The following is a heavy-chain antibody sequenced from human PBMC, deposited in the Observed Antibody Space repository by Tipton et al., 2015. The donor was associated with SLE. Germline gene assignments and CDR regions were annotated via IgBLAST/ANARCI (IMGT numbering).Heavy chain of an antibody. Sequence: SLRLSCAASGFTFSDYGMHWVRPAPGKGLEWVAFIRYDGSDKDYTDSVKGRVTISRDNSKNTLYLQMNSLGAEDTAVYFCARGRGGEFLDYWGQGTLVTVSS. D-gene: IGHD3-16*01. CDR2: IRYDGSDK. CDR1: GFTFSDYG. J-gene: IGHJ4*02. V-gene: IGHV3-30*02. CDR3: ARGRGGEFLDY.